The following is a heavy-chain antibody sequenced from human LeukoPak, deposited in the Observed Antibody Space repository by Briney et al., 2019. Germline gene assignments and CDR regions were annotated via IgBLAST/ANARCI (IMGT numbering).Heavy chain of an antibody. CDR2: FDPEDGET. J-gene: IGHJ6*02. V-gene: IGHV1-24*01. D-gene: IGHD1-26*01. Sequence: ASVKVSCKVSGYTLTELSMHWVRQAPGKGLEWMGGFDPEDGETIYAQKFQGRVTMTEDTSTDTAYMELSSLRSEDTAVYYCATEALSGSYYYYYHGMDVWGQGTTVTVSS. CDR1: GYTLTELS. CDR3: ATEALSGSYYYYYHGMDV.